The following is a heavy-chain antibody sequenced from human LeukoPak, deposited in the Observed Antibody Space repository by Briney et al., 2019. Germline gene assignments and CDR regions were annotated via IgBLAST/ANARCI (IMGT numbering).Heavy chain of an antibody. J-gene: IGHJ6*03. CDR2: IRYGGSGSNE. V-gene: IGHV3-30*02. D-gene: IGHD3-3*01. CDR1: GFTFSNYG. CDR3: AKFGGVPNWNYVYYYMDV. Sequence: GGSLRLSCRASGFTFSNYGVHWVRQAPGKGLEWVAFIRYGGSGSNEFYADSVKGRFTISRDNFKNSLYLQMNSLRAEDTAVYYCAKFGGVPNWNYVYYYMDVWGKGTTVTVSS.